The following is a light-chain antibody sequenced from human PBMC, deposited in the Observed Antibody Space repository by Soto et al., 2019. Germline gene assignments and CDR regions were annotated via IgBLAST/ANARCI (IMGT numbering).Light chain of an antibody. CDR1: SSDIGGYNY. J-gene: IGLJ2*01. CDR3: SSHTGSSTLV. CDR2: EVS. Sequence: QSALTQPASVSGSPGQSITISSTGTSSDIGGYNYVSWYQQHPGKAPKLMIYEVSDRPSGVSNRFSGSKSGNTASLTISGLQAEDEADYYYSSHTGSSTLVFGGGTKVTVL. V-gene: IGLV2-14*01.